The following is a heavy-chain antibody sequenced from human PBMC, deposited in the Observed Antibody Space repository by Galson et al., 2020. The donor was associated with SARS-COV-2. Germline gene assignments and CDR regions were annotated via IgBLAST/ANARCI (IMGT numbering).Heavy chain of an antibody. CDR3: AKDDTIFGVINYYYGMDV. CDR2: ISYDGSNK. V-gene: IGHV3-30*18. Sequence: TGGSLSLSCAASGFTFSSYGMHWVRQAPGKGLEWVAVISYDGSNKYYADSVKRRVTSSRDNTNNTLHLQRTSLRAEDTAVYYCAKDDTIFGVINYYYGMDVWGQGTTVTVSS. J-gene: IGHJ6*02. D-gene: IGHD3-3*01. CDR1: GFTFSSYG.